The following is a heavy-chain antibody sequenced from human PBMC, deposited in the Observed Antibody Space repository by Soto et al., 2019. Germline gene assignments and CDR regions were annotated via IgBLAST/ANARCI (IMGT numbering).Heavy chain of an antibody. J-gene: IGHJ4*02. Sequence: PSETLSLTCTVSGGSISSGGYYWSWIRQHPGKGLEWIGYIYYSGSTYYNPSLKSRVTISVDTSKNQFSLKLSSVTAADTAVYYCARGASIAVAGGYYSDYWGQGTLVTVSS. CDR2: IYYSGST. CDR1: GGSISSGGYY. CDR3: ARGASIAVAGGYYSDY. D-gene: IGHD6-19*01. V-gene: IGHV4-31*03.